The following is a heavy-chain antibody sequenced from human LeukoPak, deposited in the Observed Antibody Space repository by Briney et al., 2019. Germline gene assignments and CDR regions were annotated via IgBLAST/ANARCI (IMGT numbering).Heavy chain of an antibody. CDR2: TYISGSP. CDR3: ARDPYSGSYFGIRAFDI. V-gene: IGHV4-4*07. J-gene: IGHJ3*02. Sequence: NSSETLSLTCTVSGGSLSSSYWNWIRQPAGKGREWIGRTYISGSPNYNPSLKSRVTMSVDTSKNQFSLKLCSVTAADTAVYYCARDPYSGSYFGIRAFDIWGQGTMVTVSS. CDR1: GGSLSSSY. D-gene: IGHD1-26*01.